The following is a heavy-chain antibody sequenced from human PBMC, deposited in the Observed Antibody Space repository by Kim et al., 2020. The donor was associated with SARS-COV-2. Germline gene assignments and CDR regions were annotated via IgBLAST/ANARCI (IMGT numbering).Heavy chain of an antibody. CDR2: VALGSGNT. Sequence: SVKVSCKAPGATFPTSSVQWVRQTRGQRLEWIGWVALGSGNTNYAQKFLERVTITRNTATATVHMELRSLKSEDTAVYFCTTLSGPYRIFDSWGQGTLVTVS. D-gene: IGHD1-26*01. J-gene: IGHJ4*02. CDR3: TTLSGPYRIFDS. CDR1: GATFPTSS. V-gene: IGHV1-58*01.